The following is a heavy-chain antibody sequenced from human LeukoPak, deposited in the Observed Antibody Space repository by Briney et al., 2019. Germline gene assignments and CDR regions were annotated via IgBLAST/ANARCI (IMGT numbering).Heavy chain of an antibody. Sequence: GGSLRLSCAASGFTFSSYAMNWVRQAPGKGLEWVSAINGGGGSTYSADSVKGRFTISRDNSKNTLYLQMNSLKTDDTAVYYCAREGSLYGYHSFDSWGQGTLVTVSS. CDR2: INGGGGST. CDR3: AREGSLYGYHSFDS. CDR1: GFTFSSYA. D-gene: IGHD5-18*01. J-gene: IGHJ4*02. V-gene: IGHV3-23*01.